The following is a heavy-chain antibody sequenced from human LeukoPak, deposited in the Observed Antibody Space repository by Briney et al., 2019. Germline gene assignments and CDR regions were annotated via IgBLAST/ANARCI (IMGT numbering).Heavy chain of an antibody. CDR3: ARDLSGWELQEY. Sequence: GGSLRLSCAASGFTFSSYWMSWVRQAPGKGLDWVANIKQDGSEKYYVDSVKGRFTISRDNAKNSLFLQMNSLRAEDTAVYYCARDLSGWELQEYWGQGTLVTVSS. J-gene: IGHJ4*02. CDR1: GFTFSSYW. V-gene: IGHV3-7*01. CDR2: IKQDGSEK. D-gene: IGHD1-26*01.